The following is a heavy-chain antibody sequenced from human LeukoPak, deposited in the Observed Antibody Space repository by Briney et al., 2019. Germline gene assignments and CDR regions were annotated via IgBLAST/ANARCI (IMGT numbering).Heavy chain of an antibody. D-gene: IGHD6-13*01. CDR1: GYSISSGYY. V-gene: IGHV4-38-2*02. CDR2: IYHSGST. J-gene: IGHJ3*02. CDR3: ARDHSSSWSTNAFDI. Sequence: SETLSLTCAVSGYSISSGYYWGWIRQPPAKGLEWIGSIYHSGSTYYNPSLKSRVTISVDTSKNQFSLKLSSVTAADTAVYYCARDHSSSWSTNAFDIWGQGTMVTVSS.